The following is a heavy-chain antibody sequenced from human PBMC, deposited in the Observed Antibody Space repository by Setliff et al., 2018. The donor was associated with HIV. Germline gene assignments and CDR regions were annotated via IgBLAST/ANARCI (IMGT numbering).Heavy chain of an antibody. CDR2: MYSSGTT. V-gene: IGHV4-34*01. Sequence: SETLSLTCAVYGGSLNDYYWSWIRQPPGKGLEWIGTMYSSGTTYYNPSLKSRVTISVDTAKNQFSLRLTSVTAADTAVYYCARAHPSGGFDYWGQGTLVTVSS. CDR1: GGSLNDYY. D-gene: IGHD3-16*01. CDR3: ARAHPSGGFDY. J-gene: IGHJ4*02.